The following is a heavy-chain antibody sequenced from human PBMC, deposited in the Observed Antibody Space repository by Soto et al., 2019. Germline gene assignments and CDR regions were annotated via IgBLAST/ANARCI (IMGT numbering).Heavy chain of an antibody. Sequence: ASLKVSCKASGYTFTSYAMHWVRQAPGQRLEWMGWINAGNGNTKYSQKFQGRVTITRDTSASTAYMELSSLRSEDTAVYYCASSYSNYALIDYYYYGMDVWGQGTTVTV. V-gene: IGHV1-3*01. CDR1: GYTFTSYA. CDR2: INAGNGNT. J-gene: IGHJ6*02. D-gene: IGHD4-4*01. CDR3: ASSYSNYALIDYYYYGMDV.